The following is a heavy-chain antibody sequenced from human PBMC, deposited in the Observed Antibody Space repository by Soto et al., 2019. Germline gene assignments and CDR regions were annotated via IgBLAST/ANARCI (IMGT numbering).Heavy chain of an antibody. CDR1: GYTFTSYA. Sequence: ASVKVSCKASGYTFTSYAMHWVRQAPGQRLEWVGWINAGNGNTKYSQKFQGRVTITRDTSASTAYMELSSLRSEDTAVYYCARDRITMIVVDTFDYWGQGTLVTVSS. D-gene: IGHD3-22*01. CDR3: ARDRITMIVVDTFDY. CDR2: INAGNGNT. V-gene: IGHV1-3*01. J-gene: IGHJ4*02.